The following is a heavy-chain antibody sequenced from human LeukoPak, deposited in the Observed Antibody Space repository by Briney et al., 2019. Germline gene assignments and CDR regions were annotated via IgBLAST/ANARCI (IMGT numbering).Heavy chain of an antibody. J-gene: IGHJ4*02. D-gene: IGHD1-26*01. CDR1: GYTFTSYY. CDR3: ARDVGATHFDY. V-gene: IGHV1-46*01. CDR2: INPSGGST. Sequence: ASVKVSCKASGYTFTSYYMHWVRQAPGQGLEWMGIINPSGGSTSYAQKFQGRVTMTRDASTSTVYMELSSLRSEDTAVYYCARDVGATHFDYWGQGTLVTVSS.